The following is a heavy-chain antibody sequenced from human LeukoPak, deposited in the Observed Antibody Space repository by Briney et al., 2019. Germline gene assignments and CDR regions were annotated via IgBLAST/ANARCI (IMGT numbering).Heavy chain of an antibody. V-gene: IGHV4-30-2*01. CDR3: ARGRVHWYYEQLCDGLGIIDY. Sequence: SQTLSLTCAVSGGSISSGVYSWSWIRQPPGKGLEWIGYIYHSGSTNYNPSLKSRVTISVDTSKNQFSLKLSSVTAADTAVYYCARGRVHWYYEQLCDGLGIIDYWGQGTLVTVSS. CDR2: IYHSGST. D-gene: IGHD5-18*01. J-gene: IGHJ4*02. CDR1: GGSISSGVYS.